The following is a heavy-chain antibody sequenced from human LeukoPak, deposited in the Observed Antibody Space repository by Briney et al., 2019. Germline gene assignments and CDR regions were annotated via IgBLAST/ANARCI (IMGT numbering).Heavy chain of an antibody. J-gene: IGHJ2*01. CDR2: IYYSGST. CDR1: GGSISSYY. CDR3: ARDKAVAVYWYFDL. D-gene: IGHD6-19*01. Sequence: SETLSLTCTVSGGSISSYYWSWIRQPPGKGLEWIGYIYYSGSTNYNPSLKSRVTISVDTSKNQFSLKLSSVTAADTAVYYCARDKAVAVYWYFDLWGRGTLVTVSS. V-gene: IGHV4-59*12.